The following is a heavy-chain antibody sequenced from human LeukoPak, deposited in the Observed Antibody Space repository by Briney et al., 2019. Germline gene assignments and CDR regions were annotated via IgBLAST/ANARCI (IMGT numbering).Heavy chain of an antibody. CDR3: ARLSTPNLYYFDY. Sequence: ASVKVSCKASGYTFTGYYMHWVRQAPGQGLEWMGWINPNSGVTYYAQKFQGRVSMTRDMSISTAYMEVSRLRSDDSALYYCARLSTPNLYYFDYWGQGALVTVSS. V-gene: IGHV1-2*02. D-gene: IGHD3-16*02. CDR1: GYTFTGYY. J-gene: IGHJ4*02. CDR2: INPNSGVT.